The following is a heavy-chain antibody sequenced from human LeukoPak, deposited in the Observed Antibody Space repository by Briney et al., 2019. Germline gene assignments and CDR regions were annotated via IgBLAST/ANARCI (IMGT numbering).Heavy chain of an antibody. J-gene: IGHJ4*02. CDR1: GFTFSTYA. D-gene: IGHD3-10*01. V-gene: IGHV3-23*01. CDR2: ISGSGGST. CDR3: AKKYGSGSYYNFVEY. Sequence: PGGSLRLSCAASGFTFSTYAMSWVRQAPGKGLEWVSAISGSGGSTYYADSVKGRFTISRDNSKNTLYVQMNSLRAEDTAVYYCAKKYGSGSYYNFVEYWGQGTLVTVSS.